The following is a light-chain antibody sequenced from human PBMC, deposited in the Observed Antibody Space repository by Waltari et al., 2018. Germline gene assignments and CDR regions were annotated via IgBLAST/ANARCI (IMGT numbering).Light chain of an antibody. Sequence: QSAPTQPASVSVSPGQSITISCTGTRSDVGSYSYVSWYRQYPGKAPELLIYEVTHRPSGFSDRFSGSRSGSTASLTISGLQTEDEADYFCSSYTTTTTLVFGTGTKVIVL. J-gene: IGLJ1*01. CDR2: EVT. CDR3: SSYTTTTTLV. CDR1: RSDVGSYSY. V-gene: IGLV2-14*01.